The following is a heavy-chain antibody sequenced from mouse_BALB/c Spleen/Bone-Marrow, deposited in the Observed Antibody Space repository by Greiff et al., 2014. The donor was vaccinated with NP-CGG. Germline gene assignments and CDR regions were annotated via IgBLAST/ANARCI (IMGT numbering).Heavy chain of an antibody. V-gene: IGHV14-3*02. CDR1: GYNIKDTY. Sequence: DVQLQESGAELVKPGASVKLSCTASGYNIKDTYMHWVKQRPEQGLEWIGRIDPANGNTKYDPKFQGKATITADTSSNTPYLQLSSLTSEDTAVYYCARSYYAMDYWGQGTSVTVSS. J-gene: IGHJ4*01. CDR2: IDPANGNT. CDR3: ARSYYAMDY.